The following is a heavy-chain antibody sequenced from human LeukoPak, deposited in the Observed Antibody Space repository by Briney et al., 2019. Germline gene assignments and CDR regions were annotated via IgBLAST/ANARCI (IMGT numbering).Heavy chain of an antibody. CDR2: ISGSVRST. D-gene: IGHD2-15*01. CDR3: AKGRGCSGGSCFEVYYYYMDV. V-gene: IGHV3-23*01. Sequence: GGSLRLSCAASGFIFSSYGMSWVRQAPGQGLEWVSAISGSVRSTYYSDSVKGRFTISKDTSKNTLYLQMNSLRAEDTAVYYCAKGRGCSGGSCFEVYYYYMDVWGKGTTVTVSS. CDR1: GFIFSSYG. J-gene: IGHJ6*03.